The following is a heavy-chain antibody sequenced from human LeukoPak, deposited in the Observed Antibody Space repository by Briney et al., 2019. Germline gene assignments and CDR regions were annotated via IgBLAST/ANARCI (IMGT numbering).Heavy chain of an antibody. Sequence: PGGSLRLSCAASGFTFSSYAMSWVRQAPGKGLEWVSAISGSGGSTYYADSVEGRFTISRDNSKNTLYLQMNSLRAEDTAVYYCARDCSGRSHCGMDVWGQGTTVTVSS. CDR1: GFTFSSYA. D-gene: IGHD6-19*01. CDR3: ARDCSGRSHCGMDV. J-gene: IGHJ6*02. CDR2: ISGSGGST. V-gene: IGHV3-23*01.